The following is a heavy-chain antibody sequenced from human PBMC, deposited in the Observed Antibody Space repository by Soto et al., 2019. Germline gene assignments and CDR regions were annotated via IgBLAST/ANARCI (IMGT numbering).Heavy chain of an antibody. Sequence: SETLSLTCTVSGDSIRNYYWSWIRQPPGKGLEYIGYIFYSGSTNYNPSLKSRVAISVDTSRNQFAVELRSVTAADTATYYCARLKRGYSYGSIIDFWGRGTLVTVPQ. CDR1: GDSIRNYY. CDR3: ARLKRGYSYGSIIDF. J-gene: IGHJ4*02. CDR2: IFYSGST. V-gene: IGHV4-59*08. D-gene: IGHD5-18*01.